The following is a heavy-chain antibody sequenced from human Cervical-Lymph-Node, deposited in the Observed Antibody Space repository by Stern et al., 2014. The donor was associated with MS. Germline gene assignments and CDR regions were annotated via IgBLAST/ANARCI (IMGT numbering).Heavy chain of an antibody. V-gene: IGHV1-3*01. CDR1: GYTFTSYA. CDR2: VNAGNVNT. D-gene: IGHD3-10*01. Sequence: QVQLVQSGAEVKKPGASVKVSCKASGYTFTSYAMHWVRQAPGQRLEWMGWVNAGNVNTKYSQKFQGRVTITRDTSASTAYMELSSLRSEDTAVYYCARALWFGESPTDYWGQGTLVTVSS. CDR3: ARALWFGESPTDY. J-gene: IGHJ4*02.